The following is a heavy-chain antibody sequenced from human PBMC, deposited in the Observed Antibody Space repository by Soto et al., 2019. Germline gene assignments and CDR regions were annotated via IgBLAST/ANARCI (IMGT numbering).Heavy chain of an antibody. CDR2: IKQDGSEK. J-gene: IGHJ6*02. D-gene: IGHD4-17*01. CDR3: ARDFSGYGDYYYYGMDV. V-gene: IGHV3-7*01. CDR1: GFTFSSYW. Sequence: EVQLVESGGGLVQPGGSLRLSCAASGFTFSSYWMSWVRQAPGKGLEWVANIKQDGSEKYYVDSVKGRFTISRDNAKNSLYLQMNSLRDEDTAVYYCARDFSGYGDYYYYGMDVWGQGTTVTVSS.